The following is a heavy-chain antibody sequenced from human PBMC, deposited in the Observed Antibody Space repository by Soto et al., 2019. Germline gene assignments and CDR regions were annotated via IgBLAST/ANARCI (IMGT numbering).Heavy chain of an antibody. J-gene: IGHJ4*02. CDR1: GSSISSGSDY. CDR3: ARHPTVTEYYFDY. D-gene: IGHD4-17*01. Sequence: SCTLSHTRALSGSSISSGSDYWGWIRQPPGKGLEWIGSIYYSGSTYYNPSLKSRVTISVDTSKNQFSLKLSSVTAADTAVYYCARHPTVTEYYFDYWGQGTLVTVSS. V-gene: IGHV4-39*01. CDR2: IYYSGST.